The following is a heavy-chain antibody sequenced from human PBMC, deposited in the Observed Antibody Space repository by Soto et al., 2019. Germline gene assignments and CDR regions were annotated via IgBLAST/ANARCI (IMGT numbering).Heavy chain of an antibody. CDR3: ARAFYSSSHWYFDL. V-gene: IGHV3-11*04. D-gene: IGHD6-6*01. CDR1: GFTFSDYY. Sequence: QVQLVESGGGLVKPGGSLRLSCAASGFTFSDYYMSWIRQAPGKGLEWVSYISSSSSTIYYADSVKGRFAISRDNAKNSLYLQMNSLRDEDTAVYYCARAFYSSSHWYFDLWGRGTLVTVSS. CDR2: ISSSSSTI. J-gene: IGHJ2*01.